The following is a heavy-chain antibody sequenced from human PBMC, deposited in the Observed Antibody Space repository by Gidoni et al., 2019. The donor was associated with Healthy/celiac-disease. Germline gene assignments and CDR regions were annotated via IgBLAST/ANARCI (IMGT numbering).Heavy chain of an antibody. CDR2: INPSGGST. D-gene: IGHD3-22*01. Sequence: QVQLVQSGAAVNKPGASVKVSCKASGYTFTSYYMHWVRQAPGQGLEWMGIINPSGGSTSYAQKFQGRVTMTRDTSTSTVYMELSSLRSEDTAVYYCARAYYYDSSGASFAFDIWGQGTMVTVSS. CDR1: GYTFTSYY. CDR3: ARAYYYDSSGASFAFDI. J-gene: IGHJ3*02. V-gene: IGHV1-46*03.